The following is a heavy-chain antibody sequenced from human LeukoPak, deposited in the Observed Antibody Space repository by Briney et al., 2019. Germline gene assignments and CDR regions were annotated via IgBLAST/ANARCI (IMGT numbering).Heavy chain of an antibody. J-gene: IGHJ4*02. CDR1: GDSFSSYH. D-gene: IGHD3-16*01. CDR2: ISSSGST. V-gene: IGHV4-59*01. Sequence: SEALSLTCTVSVSGDSFSSYHWSWLRQPPGKGLEWIGYISSSGSTSYNPSLKSRLTISVDTSKNQFSLKLNPVTAADTAVYYCARVGRGDHSWGSYYCDHWGQGTLVSVSS. CDR3: ARVGRGDHSWGSYYCDH.